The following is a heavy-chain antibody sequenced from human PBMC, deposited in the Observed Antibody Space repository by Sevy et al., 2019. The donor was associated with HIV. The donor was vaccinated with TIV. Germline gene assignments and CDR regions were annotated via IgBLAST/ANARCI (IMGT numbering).Heavy chain of an antibody. CDR1: GFTFSNAW. D-gene: IGHD3-22*01. Sequence: GGSLRLSCAASGFTFSNAWMSWVRQAPGKGLEWVGRIKSKTDGGTTDYAAPVKGRFTISRDDSKNTLYLQMNSLKTEDTAVYYCTTEVSSGYFFDYWGQGTLVTVSS. CDR3: TTEVSSGYFFDY. J-gene: IGHJ4*02. CDR2: IKSKTDGGTT. V-gene: IGHV3-15*01.